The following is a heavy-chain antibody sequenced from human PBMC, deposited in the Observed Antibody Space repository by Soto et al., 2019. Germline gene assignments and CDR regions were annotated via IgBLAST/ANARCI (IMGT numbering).Heavy chain of an antibody. CDR2: INPSGGST. V-gene: IGHV1-46*01. D-gene: IGHD3-3*01. J-gene: IGHJ6*03. Sequence: GASVKVSCKASGYIFTSYYMHWVRQAPGQGLEWMGMINPSGGSTTYAQKFQGRVTMTRDTSTTTVYMELSSLRSEDTAVYYCARGHWSGYFFSPQAARYHYDYMDVWGKGTTVTVSS. CDR1: GYIFTSYY. CDR3: ARGHWSGYFFSPQAARYHYDYMDV.